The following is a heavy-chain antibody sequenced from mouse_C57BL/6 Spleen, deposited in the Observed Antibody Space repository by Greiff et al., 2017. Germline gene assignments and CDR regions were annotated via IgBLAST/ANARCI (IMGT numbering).Heavy chain of an antibody. CDR2: ISYSGST. CDR3: ARDEGYYAMDD. V-gene: IGHV3-1*01. Sequence: EVKVEESGPGMVKPSQSLSLTCTVTGYSITSGYDWHWIRHFPGNNLEWMGYISYSGSTNYNPSLKSRISITHDTSKNHFFLKLNSVTTKDKATNYCARDEGYYAMDDWGQGTSVTVSS. CDR1: GYSITSGYD. J-gene: IGHJ4*01.